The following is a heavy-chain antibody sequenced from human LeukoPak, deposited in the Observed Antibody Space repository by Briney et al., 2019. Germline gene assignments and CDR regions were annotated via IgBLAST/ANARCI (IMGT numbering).Heavy chain of an antibody. CDR2: INHSGST. CDR1: GGSFSGYY. CDR3: ARFPRYYYGMDV. J-gene: IGHJ6*02. Sequence: PSETLSLTCAVYGGSFSGYYWSWIRQPPGKGLEWIGEINHSGSTNYNPSLKSRVTISVDTSKNQFSLKLSSVTAADTAVYYCARFPRYYYGMDVWGQGTTVTVSS. V-gene: IGHV4-34*01.